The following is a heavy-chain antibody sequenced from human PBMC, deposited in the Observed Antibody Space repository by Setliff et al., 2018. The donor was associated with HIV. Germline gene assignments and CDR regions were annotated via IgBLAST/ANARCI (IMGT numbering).Heavy chain of an antibody. D-gene: IGHD3-22*01. J-gene: IGHJ4*02. Sequence: GGSLRLSCVASGFTFNSYWMYWVRQAPGKGLVCVSRVNNDGTDTIYADSVKGRFTIARDDTKNTVSLQMTNLEPGDTAVYYCAKDRYYDSSGSPFDYWGQGALVTVSS. CDR1: GFTFNSYW. CDR3: AKDRYYDSSGSPFDY. CDR2: VNNDGTDT. V-gene: IGHV3-74*01.